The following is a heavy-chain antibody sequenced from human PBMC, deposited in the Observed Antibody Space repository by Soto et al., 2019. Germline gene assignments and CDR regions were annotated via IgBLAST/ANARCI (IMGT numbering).Heavy chain of an antibody. CDR2: ISYDGSNK. D-gene: IGHD4-17*01. CDR1: GFTFSSYG. Sequence: GGSVRLSXAASGFTFSSYGMHWVRQAPGKGLEWVAVISYDGSNKYYADSVKGRFTISRDNSKNTLYLQMNSLRAEDTAVYYCAKDIDYGDGYYYYGMDVWGQGTTVTVSS. J-gene: IGHJ6*02. CDR3: AKDIDYGDGYYYYGMDV. V-gene: IGHV3-30*18.